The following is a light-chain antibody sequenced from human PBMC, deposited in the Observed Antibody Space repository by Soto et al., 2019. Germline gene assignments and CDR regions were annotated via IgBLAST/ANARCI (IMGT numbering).Light chain of an antibody. V-gene: IGKV1-17*03. CDR2: AAS. CDR1: QDISSY. CDR3: LQHKSYPLT. J-gene: IGKJ4*01. Sequence: DIQMTQSPSAMSASVGDRVTITCRASQDISSYLAWFQQKPGKVPKRLIYAASSLQSGVPPRFSGSGSATEFTLTISSLQPEDFATYYCLQHKSYPLTFGGGTKVEIK.